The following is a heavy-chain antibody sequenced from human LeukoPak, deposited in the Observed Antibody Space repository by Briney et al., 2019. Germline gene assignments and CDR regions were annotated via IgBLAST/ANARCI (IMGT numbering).Heavy chain of an antibody. CDR1: GGSISSYY. J-gene: IGHJ4*02. V-gene: IGHV4-59*01. CDR2: IYYSGST. D-gene: IGHD6-13*01. CDR3: ARDLDAAGFDY. Sequence: KPSETLSLTCTVSGGSISSYYWSWIRQPPGKGLEWIGYIYYSGSTNYNPSLKSRVTISVDTSKNQFSLKLSSVTAADTAVYYCARDLDAAGFDYWGQGTLVTVSS.